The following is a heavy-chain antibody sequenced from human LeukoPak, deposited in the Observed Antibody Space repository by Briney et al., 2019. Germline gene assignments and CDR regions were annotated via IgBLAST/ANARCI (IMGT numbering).Heavy chain of an antibody. J-gene: IGHJ3*02. CDR3: ARFPHCSSTSCSLLVAFDI. Sequence: SETLSLTCAVYGGSSSGYYWSWIRQPPGKGLEWIGEINHSGSTNYNPSLKSRVTISVDTSKNQFSLKLSSVTAADTAVYYCARFPHCSSTSCSLLVAFDIWGQGTMVTVSS. CDR1: GGSSSGYY. CDR2: INHSGST. D-gene: IGHD2-2*01. V-gene: IGHV4-34*01.